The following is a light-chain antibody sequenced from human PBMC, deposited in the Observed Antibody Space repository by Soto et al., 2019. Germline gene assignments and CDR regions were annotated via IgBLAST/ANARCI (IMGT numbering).Light chain of an antibody. CDR2: GAS. Sequence: IVLTQSPGTLSLSPGERATLSCRASQGISGNYLAWFQQKPGQAPRLLIYGASSSATGIPDRFSGSGSGTDFTLTISRLVPEDFAMYYCQQYGGSPLYSLGQGTKLEIK. J-gene: IGKJ2*03. CDR1: QGISGNY. V-gene: IGKV3-20*01. CDR3: QQYGGSPLYS.